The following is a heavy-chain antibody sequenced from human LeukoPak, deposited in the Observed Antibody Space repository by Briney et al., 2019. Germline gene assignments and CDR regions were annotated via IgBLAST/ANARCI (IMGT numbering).Heavy chain of an antibody. CDR1: GYTFTSYG. J-gene: IGHJ4*02. D-gene: IGHD6-6*01. Sequence: GASVKVSCKASGYTFTSYGISWVRQAPGQGLEWMGWISAYNGNTNYAQKLQGRVTMTTDTSTSTAYMELRSLRSDDTAVYYCARETLEYSSSSDFDYWGQGTLVTVSS. CDR2: ISAYNGNT. V-gene: IGHV1-18*01. CDR3: ARETLEYSSSSDFDY.